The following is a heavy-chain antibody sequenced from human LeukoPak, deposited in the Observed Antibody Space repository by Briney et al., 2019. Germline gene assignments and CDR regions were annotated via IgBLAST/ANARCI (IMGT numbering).Heavy chain of an antibody. CDR2: IYYSGST. CDR3: ARFLYGDHAFDY. J-gene: IGHJ4*02. V-gene: IGHV4-59*08. D-gene: IGHD4-17*01. CDR1: GGSISSYY. Sequence: SETLSLPCTVSGGSISSYYWSWIRQPPGKGLEWIGYIYYSGSTNYNPSLKSRVTISVDTSKNQFSLKLSSVTAADTAVYYCARFLYGDHAFDYWGQGTLVTVSS.